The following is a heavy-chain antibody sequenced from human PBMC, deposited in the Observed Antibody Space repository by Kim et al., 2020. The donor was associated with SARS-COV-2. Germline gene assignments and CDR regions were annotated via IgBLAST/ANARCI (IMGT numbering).Heavy chain of an antibody. V-gene: IGHV3-33*01. CDR3: AREGSYGDYTGGFDY. D-gene: IGHD4-17*01. J-gene: IGHJ4*02. CDR1: GFTFSSHG. CDR2: IWYDGSDK. Sequence: LSLTCAASGFTFSSHGMHWVRQAPGKGLEWVAVIWYDGSDKYYADSVKGRFTISRDNSKNTLYLQMNSLRAEDTAVYYCAREGSYGDYTGGFDYWGQGILVTVSS.